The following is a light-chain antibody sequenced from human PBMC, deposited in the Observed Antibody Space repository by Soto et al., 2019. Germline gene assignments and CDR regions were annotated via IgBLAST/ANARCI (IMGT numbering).Light chain of an antibody. Sequence: DIQMTQSPSTLSASVGDRVTITCRASQSISRSLAWYKQKSGKAPQVLIYRASSLESGVPLRFSGSGSGAEFTLTISSLQPDDFATYYCQQYKSYSWTFGQGTKVEIK. V-gene: IGKV1-5*03. CDR3: QQYKSYSWT. J-gene: IGKJ1*01. CDR2: RAS. CDR1: QSISRS.